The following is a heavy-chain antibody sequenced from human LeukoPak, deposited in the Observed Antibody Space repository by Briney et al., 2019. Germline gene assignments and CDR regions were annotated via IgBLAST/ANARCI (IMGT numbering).Heavy chain of an antibody. V-gene: IGHV1-2*02. J-gene: IGHJ5*02. CDR1: GYTFTIYG. CDR2: INPTSGGT. Sequence: EASVTVSCTASGYTFTIYGISWVRQAPGQGLDWMGWINPTSGGTNYTQKFQGRVTMTSATSISTAYMELSGLRSDDADVYYWGRANMVRGVGLFFDRNWFDPWGQGTLVTVSS. CDR3: GRANMVRGVGLFFDRNWFDP. D-gene: IGHD3-10*01.